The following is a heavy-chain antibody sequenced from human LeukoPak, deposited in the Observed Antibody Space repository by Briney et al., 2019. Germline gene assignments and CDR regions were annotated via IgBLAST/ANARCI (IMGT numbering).Heavy chain of an antibody. Sequence: ASVKVSCKVSGYTLTKVSILWVRQVPGKGLEWMGGFNPEDGKIILAQRFQGRVTMTEDTPADTAYMELKSLRSEDTAVYFCAAERGLHGFDIWGQGTLVTVSS. CDR3: AAERGLHGFDI. J-gene: IGHJ3*02. CDR2: FNPEDGKI. CDR1: GYTLTKVS. V-gene: IGHV1-24*01.